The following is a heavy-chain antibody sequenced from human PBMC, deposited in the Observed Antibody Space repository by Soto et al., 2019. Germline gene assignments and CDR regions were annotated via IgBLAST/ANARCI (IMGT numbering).Heavy chain of an antibody. CDR1: GFSLSNAGLG. V-gene: IGHV2-26*04. Sequence: QVTVKESGPVLVKPTETLTLTCTVSGFSLSNAGLGVSWIRQPPGKPLEWLAHIFSNYEKSYSTSLKSRLTISKDTSKSQVVLIMTNMDPVDTATYYCASTYSTSWYWFDPWGQGTLVTVSS. CDR2: IFSNYEK. CDR3: ASTYSTSWYWFDP. J-gene: IGHJ5*02. D-gene: IGHD6-13*01.